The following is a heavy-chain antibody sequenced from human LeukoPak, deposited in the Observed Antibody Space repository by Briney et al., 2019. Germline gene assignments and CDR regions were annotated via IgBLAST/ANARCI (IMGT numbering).Heavy chain of an antibody. Sequence: ASVKVSCKASGYTFTSYYMHWVRQAPGQGLEWMGIINPSGGSTSYAQKFQGRVTMTRDTSTSTVYMELSSLRSEDTAVYYCARDLRRIAAARSGHNWFDPWGQGTLGTVSS. J-gene: IGHJ5*02. CDR1: GYTFTSYY. D-gene: IGHD6-13*01. CDR2: INPSGGST. V-gene: IGHV1-46*01. CDR3: ARDLRRIAAARSGHNWFDP.